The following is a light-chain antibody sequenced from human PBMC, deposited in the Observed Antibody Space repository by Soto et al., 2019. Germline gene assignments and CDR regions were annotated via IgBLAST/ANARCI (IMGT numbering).Light chain of an antibody. CDR3: QAWDSSTVV. CDR2: QDI. CDR1: KLGNKY. Sequence: SYELTQPPSVSVSPGQTASITCSGDKLGNKYACWYQQKPGQSPVLVIYQDIKWPSGIPERFSGSNSGNTATLTISGTQAMDEADYYCQAWDSSTVVFGGGTKVTVL. V-gene: IGLV3-1*01. J-gene: IGLJ2*01.